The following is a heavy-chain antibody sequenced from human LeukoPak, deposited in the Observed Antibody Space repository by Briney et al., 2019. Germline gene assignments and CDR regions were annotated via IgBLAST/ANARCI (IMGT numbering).Heavy chain of an antibody. CDR1: GFTFSSYA. CDR2: ISGSGGST. CDR3: AKALSSSWYGVYYYYGMDV. D-gene: IGHD6-13*01. Sequence: PGGSLRLSCAASGFTFSSYAMSRVRQAPGKGLEWVSAISGSGGSTYYADSVKGRFTISRDNSKNPLYLQMNSLRAEDTAVYYCAKALSSSWYGVYYYYGMDVWGKGTTVTVSS. V-gene: IGHV3-23*01. J-gene: IGHJ6*04.